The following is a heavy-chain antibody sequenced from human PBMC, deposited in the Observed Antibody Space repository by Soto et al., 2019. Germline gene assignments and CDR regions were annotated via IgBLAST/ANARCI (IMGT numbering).Heavy chain of an antibody. CDR3: ARVSGADRSEYAFDI. V-gene: IGHV4-59*01. J-gene: IGHJ3*02. CDR1: GGSISSYY. Sequence: PSETLSLTCTVSGGSISSYYWSWIRQPPGKGLEWIGYIYYSGSTNYNPSLKSRVTISVDTSKNQFSLKLSSVTAADTAVYYCARVSGADRSEYAFDIWGQGTMVTVSS. D-gene: IGHD6-6*01. CDR2: IYYSGST.